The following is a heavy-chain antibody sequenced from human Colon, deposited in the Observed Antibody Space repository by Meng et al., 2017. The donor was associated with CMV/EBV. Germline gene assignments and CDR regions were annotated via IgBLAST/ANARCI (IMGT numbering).Heavy chain of an antibody. V-gene: IGHV1-8*01. CDR3: ARENSGYDNRRGFDY. CDR2: MNPNSGNT. D-gene: IGHD5-12*01. Sequence: QVQLVQSGAEVKKPGASVKVSCKASGYTFTSYDINWVRQATGQGLEWMGWMNPNSGNTGYAQKFQGRVTMTRNTSISTAYMELSGLKSEDTAVYYCARENSGYDNRRGFDYWGQGTLVTVSS. CDR1: GYTFTSYD. J-gene: IGHJ4*02.